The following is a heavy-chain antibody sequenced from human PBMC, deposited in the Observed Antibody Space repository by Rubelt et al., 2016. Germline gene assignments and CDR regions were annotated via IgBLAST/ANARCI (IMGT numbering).Heavy chain of an antibody. CDR1: GGTFSSYA. J-gene: IGHJ6*02. V-gene: IGHV1-69*06. D-gene: IGHD3-9*01. Sequence: QVQLVQSGAEVKKPGSSVKVSCKASGGTFSSYAISWVRQAPGQGLEWMGGIIPIFGTANYAQKFQGRVTITADKSSSADYMEVSSRRAEDTAVYYCASPPYDILTGYDYYYGMDVWGQGTTVTVSS. CDR3: ASPPYDILTGYDYYYGMDV. CDR2: IIPIFGTA.